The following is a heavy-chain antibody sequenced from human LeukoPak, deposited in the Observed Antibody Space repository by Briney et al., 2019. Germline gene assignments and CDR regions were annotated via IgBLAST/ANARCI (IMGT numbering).Heavy chain of an antibody. V-gene: IGHV3-74*01. Sequence: GGSLRLSCAASGFTFRGYWMHWVRQAPGKGLVWVSRVNGDGSGTTYADSVKGRFTISRDNSKNTLYLQMSSLRAEDTAVYYCARGVVVPAALVFDYWGQGTLVTVSS. CDR2: VNGDGSGT. CDR3: ARGVVVPAALVFDY. J-gene: IGHJ4*02. D-gene: IGHD2-2*01. CDR1: GFTFRGYW.